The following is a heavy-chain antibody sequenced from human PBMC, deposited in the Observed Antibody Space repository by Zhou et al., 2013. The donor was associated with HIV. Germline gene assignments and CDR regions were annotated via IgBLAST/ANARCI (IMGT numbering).Heavy chain of an antibody. CDR2: IVPVFGTA. V-gene: IGHV1-69*12. Sequence: QVQLVQSGAEVKRPGSSVKVSCKASGGTFSSYGLSWVRQAPGQGLEWMGGIVPVFGTANYAQRFHGRVTITADESTNTVYMELRSLRSEDTAFYYCARAYSSGPDAFDIWGQGTMVTVSS. CDR1: GGTFSSYG. J-gene: IGHJ3*02. CDR3: ARAYSSGPDAFDI. D-gene: IGHD6-19*01.